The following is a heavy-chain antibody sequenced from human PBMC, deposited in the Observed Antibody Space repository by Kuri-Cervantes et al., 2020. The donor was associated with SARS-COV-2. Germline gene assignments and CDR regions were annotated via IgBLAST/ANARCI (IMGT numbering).Heavy chain of an antibody. CDR3: ARDRRIAAAGTWSKFDY. Sequence: ASVKVSCKASGYTFTGYYMHWVRQAPGQELEWMGWINPNSGGTNYAQKFQGRVTMTRDTSISTAYMELSRLRSDDTAVYYCARDRRIAAAGTWSKFDYWGQGTLVTVSS. J-gene: IGHJ4*02. CDR2: INPNSGGT. D-gene: IGHD6-13*01. CDR1: GYTFTGYY. V-gene: IGHV1-2*02.